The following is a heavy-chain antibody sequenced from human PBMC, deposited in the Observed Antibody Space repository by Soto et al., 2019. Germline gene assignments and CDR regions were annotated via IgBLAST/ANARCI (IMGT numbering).Heavy chain of an antibody. CDR3: ARDSTDY. J-gene: IGHJ4*02. D-gene: IGHD6-13*01. Sequence: QVQLVESGGGVVQPGRSLRLSCAASGFTFSSYGMHWVRQAPGKGLEWVAVIWYDGSNKYYADSVKGRFTISRDNSKTTLNLQMNSLRSEDTAVYYCARDSTDYWGQGTLVTVSS. CDR2: IWYDGSNK. CDR1: GFTFSSYG. V-gene: IGHV3-33*01.